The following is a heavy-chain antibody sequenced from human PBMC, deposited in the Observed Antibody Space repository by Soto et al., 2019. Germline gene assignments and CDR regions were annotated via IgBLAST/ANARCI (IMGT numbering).Heavy chain of an antibody. CDR1: GGSISSYD. CDR3: ARASLYRLDY. CDR2: IYYSGST. J-gene: IGHJ4*02. D-gene: IGHD1-26*01. Sequence: SETLSLTCTVSGGSISSYDWSWIRQPPGKGLEWIGYIYYSGSTNYNPSLKSRVTISVDTSKNQFSLKLGSVTAADTAVYYCARASLYRLDYWGQGTLVTVSS. V-gene: IGHV4-59*01.